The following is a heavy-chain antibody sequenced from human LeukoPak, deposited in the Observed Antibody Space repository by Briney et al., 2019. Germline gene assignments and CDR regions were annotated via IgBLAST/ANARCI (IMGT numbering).Heavy chain of an antibody. CDR3: ARSSVVTAMVHLEY. CDR1: GYTFTIYY. CDR2: INPSGGST. J-gene: IGHJ4*02. Sequence: ASVKVSFKASGYTFTIYYMHWVRQAPGQGLEWMGIINPSGGSTSYAQKFQGRVTMTRDTSISTAYMELSGLRSDDTAVYYCARSSVVTAMVHLEYWGQGTLVTVSS. D-gene: IGHD2-21*02. V-gene: IGHV1-46*01.